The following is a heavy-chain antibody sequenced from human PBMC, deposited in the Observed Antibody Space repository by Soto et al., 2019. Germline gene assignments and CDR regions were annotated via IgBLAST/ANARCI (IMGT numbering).Heavy chain of an antibody. CDR3: AKDGARYDILPGYCVY. J-gene: IGHJ4*02. D-gene: IGHD3-9*01. CDR1: GFTFGSYG. CDR2: ISYDGSNK. V-gene: IGHV3-30*18. Sequence: LRLSCGASGFTFGSYGMHWVSQAPGKGQELVAVISYDGSNKYYADSAKGRFTISRDNSKNTLYLQMNSLRAEDTAVYYCAKDGARYDILPGYCVYWRQATLVNVSS.